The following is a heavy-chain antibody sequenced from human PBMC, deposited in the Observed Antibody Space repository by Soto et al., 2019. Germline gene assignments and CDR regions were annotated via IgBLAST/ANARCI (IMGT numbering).Heavy chain of an antibody. J-gene: IGHJ6*02. V-gene: IGHV3-33*01. CDR2: IWYDGSNK. CDR1: GFTFSSYG. Sequence: GGSLRLSCAASGFTFSSYGMHWVRRAPGKGLEWVAVIWYDGSNKYYADSVKGRFTISRDNSKNTLYLQMNSLRAEDTAVYYCARVGGGQWLRFDYYYGMDVWGQGTTVTVSS. CDR3: ARVGGGQWLRFDYYYGMDV. D-gene: IGHD6-19*01.